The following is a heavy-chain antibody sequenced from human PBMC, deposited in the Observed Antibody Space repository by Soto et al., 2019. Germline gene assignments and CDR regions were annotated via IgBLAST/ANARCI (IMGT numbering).Heavy chain of an antibody. CDR1: GFTVSNNY. J-gene: IGHJ4*02. V-gene: IGHV3-53*01. D-gene: IGHD4-17*01. Sequence: LGGSLSLSCAASGFTVSNNYMSWVRQAPGKGLEGVSVIYSAGNTFYSDSVKGRFTISRDNSKNTLYLQMSSLRAEDTAVYYCATSPGRNYWGQGTLVTVSS. CDR3: ATSPGRNY. CDR2: IYSAGNT.